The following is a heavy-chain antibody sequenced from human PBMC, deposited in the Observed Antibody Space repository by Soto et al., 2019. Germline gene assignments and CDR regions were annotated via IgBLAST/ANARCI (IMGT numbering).Heavy chain of an antibody. CDR1: GGSISSTHW. CDR3: ARVVLSITRGAFDA. CDR2: ISHSGTS. V-gene: IGHV4-4*02. Sequence: QVQLQESGPGLVKPSGTLSLTCAVSGGSISSTHWWTWVRQSPGKGLEYIGEISHSGTSNSNPSLKSRVTLSVDKCKNRFSLTLTSVTAADTAVYYCARVVLSITRGAFDAWGQGTPVIVSS. J-gene: IGHJ3*01. D-gene: IGHD1-20*01.